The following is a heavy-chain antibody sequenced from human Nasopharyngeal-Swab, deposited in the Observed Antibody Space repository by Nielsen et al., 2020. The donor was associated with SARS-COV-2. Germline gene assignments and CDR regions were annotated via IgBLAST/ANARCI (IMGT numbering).Heavy chain of an antibody. CDR3: ASGGSGVFGVVIYAFDI. D-gene: IGHD3-3*01. Sequence: ASVKVSCKVSGYTLTVLPIHWVRQAPGKGLEWMGTVVPEDGEPIYAQNFQGRVTMTEDTSTYKAYLELSSLRSEDTAVYYCASGGSGVFGVVIYAFDIWGPGTLVTVSS. CDR1: GYTLTVLP. J-gene: IGHJ3*02. CDR2: VVPEDGEP. V-gene: IGHV1-24*01.